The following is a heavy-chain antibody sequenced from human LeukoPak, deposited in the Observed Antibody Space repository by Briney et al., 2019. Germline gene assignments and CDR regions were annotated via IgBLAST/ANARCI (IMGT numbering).Heavy chain of an antibody. CDR2: ISYDGSNK. J-gene: IGHJ4*02. D-gene: IGHD4-17*01. V-gene: IGHV3-30*04. Sequence: GGSLRLSCAASGFTFSSYAMHWVRQAPGKGLEWVAVISYDGSNKYYADSVKGRFTISRDNSKNTLYLQMNSLRAEDTAVYYCARDGYGDAAGYSDYWGQGTLVTVSS. CDR3: ARDGYGDAAGYSDY. CDR1: GFTFSSYA.